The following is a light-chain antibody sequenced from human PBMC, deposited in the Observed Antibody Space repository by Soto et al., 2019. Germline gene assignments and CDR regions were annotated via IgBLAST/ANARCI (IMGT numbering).Light chain of an antibody. V-gene: IGLV1-40*01. CDR3: QSYDNRLSAYV. CDR2: GNN. J-gene: IGLJ1*01. Sequence: QSVLTQPPSVSGAPGQRVTISCTGSGFNIGAAYIHWYQHLPGTAPKLLIFGNNYRPSGVPDRFSGSKSGASASLAITGLQAEDEADYYCQSYDNRLSAYVFGTGTKVTVL. CDR1: GFNIGAAY.